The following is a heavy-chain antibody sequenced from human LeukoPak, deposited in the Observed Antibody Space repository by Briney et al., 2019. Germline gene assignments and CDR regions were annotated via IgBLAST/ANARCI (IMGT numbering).Heavy chain of an antibody. V-gene: IGHV3-48*04. CDR2: ISSSSRNI. D-gene: IGHD3-9*01. CDR3: ARGGARYLDS. Sequence: PGGSLRLSCAASGFTFGSYSINWVRQAPGKGLEWLLYISSSSRNIYYADSVKDRFTSSRDNAKNSVYLQMNSLRAEDTAVYYCARGGARYLDSWGQGILVTVSS. J-gene: IGHJ4*02. CDR1: GFTFGSYS.